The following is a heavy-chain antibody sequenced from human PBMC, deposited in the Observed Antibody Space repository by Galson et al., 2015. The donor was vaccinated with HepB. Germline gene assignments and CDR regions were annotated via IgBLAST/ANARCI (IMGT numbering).Heavy chain of an antibody. J-gene: IGHJ6*02. D-gene: IGHD6-13*01. V-gene: IGHV1-46*01. Sequence: SVKVSCKASGYTFTSYYMHWVRQAPGQGLEWMGIINPSGGSTSYAQKFQGRVTMTRDTSTSTVYMELSSLRSEDTAVYYCARKGAAGTSSYYYYGMDVWGQGTTVTVSS. CDR2: INPSGGST. CDR1: GYTFTSYY. CDR3: ARKGAAGTSSYYYYGMDV.